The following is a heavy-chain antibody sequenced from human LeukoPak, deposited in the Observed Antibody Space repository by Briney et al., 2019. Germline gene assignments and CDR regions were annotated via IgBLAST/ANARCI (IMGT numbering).Heavy chain of an antibody. CDR3: AKDSRAALVGPYYMDV. CDR1: GFTFSSYG. J-gene: IGHJ6*03. CDR2: IRYDETNE. D-gene: IGHD6-25*01. Sequence: GGSLRLSCAASGFTFSSYGMYWVRQAPGKGLEWVAFIRYDETNEYYADSVKGRFTISRDNYKNTLYLQMNSLRTEDTAVYYCAKDSRAALVGPYYMDVWGKGTTVTISS. V-gene: IGHV3-30*02.